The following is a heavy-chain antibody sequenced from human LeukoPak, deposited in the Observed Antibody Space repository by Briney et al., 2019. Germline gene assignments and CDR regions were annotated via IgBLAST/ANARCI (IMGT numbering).Heavy chain of an antibody. CDR3: ARRPNYNDSSGYVGAFDI. D-gene: IGHD3-22*01. V-gene: IGHV1-69*01. CDR2: IIPIFGTA. J-gene: IGHJ3*02. Sequence: SVKVSCKASGGTFSSYAISWVRQAPGQGLEWMGGIIPIFGTANYAQKFQGRVTITADESTSTAYMELSSLRSEDTAVYYCARRPNYNDSSGYVGAFDIWGQGTMVTVSS. CDR1: GGTFSSYA.